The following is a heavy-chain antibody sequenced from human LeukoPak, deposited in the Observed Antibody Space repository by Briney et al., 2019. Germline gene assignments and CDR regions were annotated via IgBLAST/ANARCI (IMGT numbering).Heavy chain of an antibody. CDR3: ASIDTVTLDY. V-gene: IGHV3-7*01. Sequence: GGSLRLSCAASGFSFGNYWMSWVRQAPGKGLEWVANIKQDGDEKYYVDSVKGRFTISRDNANNSLYLQMNSLRAEGTAVYFCASIDTVTLDYWGQGTLVTVSS. D-gene: IGHD4-17*01. J-gene: IGHJ4*02. CDR1: GFSFGNYW. CDR2: IKQDGDEK.